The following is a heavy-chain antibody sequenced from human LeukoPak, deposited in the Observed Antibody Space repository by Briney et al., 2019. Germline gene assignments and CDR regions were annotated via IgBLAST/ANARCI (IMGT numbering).Heavy chain of an antibody. D-gene: IGHD6-19*01. CDR1: GGSISSSSYY. V-gene: IGHV4-39*07. CDR3: ARAPSGWYRTNYFDY. Sequence: PSETLSLTCTVSGGSISSSSYYWGWIRQPPGMGLEWIGSIYYSGSTYYSPSLKNRVTTSVDTSKNQFSLKLSSVTAADTAVYYCARAPSGWYRTNYFDYWGQGTLVTVSS. CDR2: IYYSGST. J-gene: IGHJ4*02.